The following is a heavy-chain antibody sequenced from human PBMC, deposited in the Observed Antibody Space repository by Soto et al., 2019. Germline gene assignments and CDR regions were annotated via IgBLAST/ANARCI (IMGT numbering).Heavy chain of an antibody. Sequence: GASVKVSCKASGYTFTSYAMHWVRQAPGQRLEWMGWINAGNGNTKYSQKFQGRVTITRDTSASTAYMELSSLRSEDTAVYYCARVIAAADPFDYWGQGTLVTVSS. V-gene: IGHV1-3*01. J-gene: IGHJ4*02. D-gene: IGHD6-13*01. CDR2: INAGNGNT. CDR1: GYTFTSYA. CDR3: ARVIAAADPFDY.